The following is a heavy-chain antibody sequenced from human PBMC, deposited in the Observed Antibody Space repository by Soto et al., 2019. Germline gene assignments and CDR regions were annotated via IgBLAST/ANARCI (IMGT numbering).Heavy chain of an antibody. CDR3: ARAIVVVVAATLGPPGWFDP. J-gene: IGHJ5*02. Sequence: ASVKVSCKASGYTFTNYGITWVRQAPGQGLEWMGWISAYNGDTHYTQRLQGRVTMTTDTSTSTAYMELRGLRSDDTAVYYCARAIVVVVAATLGPPGWFDPWGQGTLVTVSS. CDR2: ISAYNGDT. V-gene: IGHV1-18*01. D-gene: IGHD2-15*01. CDR1: GYTFTNYG.